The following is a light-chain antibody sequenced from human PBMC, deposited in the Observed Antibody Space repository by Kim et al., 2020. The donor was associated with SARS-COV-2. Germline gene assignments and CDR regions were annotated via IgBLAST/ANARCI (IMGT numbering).Light chain of an antibody. J-gene: IGLJ1*01. CDR2: GNS. CDR3: QSYDSSLSGRV. CDR1: SSNSGAGYD. Sequence: RVPIACTGSSSNSGAGYDVHWYQQLPGTAPKLLIYGNSNRPSGVPDRFSGSKSGTSASLAITGLQAEDEADYYCQSYDSSLSGRVFGTGTKVTVL. V-gene: IGLV1-40*01.